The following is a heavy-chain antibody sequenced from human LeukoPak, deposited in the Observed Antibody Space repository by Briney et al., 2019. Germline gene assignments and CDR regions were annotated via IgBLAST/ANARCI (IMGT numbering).Heavy chain of an antibody. D-gene: IGHD1-26*01. CDR1: GFTVSSNY. CDR3: AKRRDSDTRWWGDFDS. V-gene: IGHV3-66*01. J-gene: IGHJ4*02. Sequence: GGSLRLSCAASGFTVSSNYMSWVRQAPGKGLEWVSIIYGSGDTCYADSVKGRFTISRDNSKTTLYLQMNNLRAEDTAVYYCAKRRDSDTRWWGDFDSWGQGTLVTVSS. CDR2: IYGSGDT.